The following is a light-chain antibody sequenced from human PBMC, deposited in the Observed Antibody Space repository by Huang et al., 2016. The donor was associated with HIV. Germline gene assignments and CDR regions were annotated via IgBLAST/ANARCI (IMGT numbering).Light chain of an antibody. J-gene: IGKJ1*01. CDR3: QQYNNWPSGT. CDR2: GAP. V-gene: IGKV3-15*01. Sequence: EIVMTQSPATLSVSPGERATLSCRASQSVTSNLACYQQKPGQAPRLLISGAPTRATGIPARFSGSGSGTDFTLTISSLQSEDFAVYYCQQYNNWPSGTFGQGTKVEIK. CDR1: QSVTSN.